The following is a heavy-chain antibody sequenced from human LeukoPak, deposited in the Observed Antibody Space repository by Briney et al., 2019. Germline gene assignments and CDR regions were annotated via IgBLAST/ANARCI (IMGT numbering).Heavy chain of an antibody. Sequence: GGSLRPSCAASGFTFSSYSMNWVRQAPGKGLEWVSYISSSSSTIYYADSVKGRFTISRDNAKNSLYLQMNSLRAEDTAVYYCARGPNYYGSGPGWDYWGQGTLVTVSS. CDR1: GFTFSSYS. D-gene: IGHD3-10*01. CDR3: ARGPNYYGSGPGWDY. J-gene: IGHJ4*02. V-gene: IGHV3-48*04. CDR2: ISSSSSTI.